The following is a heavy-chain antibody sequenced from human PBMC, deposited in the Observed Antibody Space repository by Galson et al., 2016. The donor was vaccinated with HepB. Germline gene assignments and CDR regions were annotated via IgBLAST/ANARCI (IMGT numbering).Heavy chain of an antibody. V-gene: IGHV3-23*01. CDR1: GFTFSHHA. CDR3: AKGLLSLDYVTFYFDS. D-gene: IGHD4-17*01. CDR2: ITGAAGSM. Sequence: SLRLSCAASGFTFSHHAMTWVRQAPGKGLEWVSTITGAAGSMFYADSVKGRFTISRDNSENTMFLQMSSLRVEDTATYFCAKGLLSLDYVTFYFDSWDQGILVTVSS. J-gene: IGHJ4*02.